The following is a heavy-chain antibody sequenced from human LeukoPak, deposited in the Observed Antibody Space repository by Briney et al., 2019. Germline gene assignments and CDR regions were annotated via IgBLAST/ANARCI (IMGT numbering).Heavy chain of an antibody. CDR3: ASERKTYYSGSGSHPETNWFDP. D-gene: IGHD3-10*01. CDR1: GGSISSSDYY. V-gene: IGHV4-39*01. J-gene: IGHJ5*02. CDR2: IYYSGYT. Sequence: SETLSLTCTVSGGSISSSDYYWAWIRQPPGKGLEWIGSIYYSGYTYYSPSLKSRISISVDTSKNQFSLKLSSVTAADTAVYFCASERKTYYSGSGSHPETNWFDPWGQGSLVTVSS.